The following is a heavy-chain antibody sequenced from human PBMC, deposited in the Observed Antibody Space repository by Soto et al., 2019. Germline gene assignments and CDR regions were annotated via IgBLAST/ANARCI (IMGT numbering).Heavy chain of an antibody. V-gene: IGHV4-30-2*01. J-gene: IGHJ3*02. Sequence: SETLSLTCAGSGGYIRGGYYSWSWIRQPPGKGLEWIGFIYNGGSNYYNSSLKSRVTISVDRSKNHFFLNLTSVTAADTAVYYCATYRKFFQIWGQGTKVTVSS. CDR1: GGYIRGGYYS. CDR3: ATYRKFFQI. CDR2: IYNGGSN.